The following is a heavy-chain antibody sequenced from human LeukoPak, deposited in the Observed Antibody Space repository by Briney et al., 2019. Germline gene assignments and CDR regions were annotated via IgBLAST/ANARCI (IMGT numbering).Heavy chain of an antibody. Sequence: GGSLRLSCAASGFTFSSYEMNWVRQAPGKGLEWVSYISSSGSTIYYADSVKGRFTISRDNSKNTLYLQMNSLRAEDTAVYYCARGHSGWYDYWGQGTLVTVSS. J-gene: IGHJ4*02. CDR3: ARGHSGWYDY. V-gene: IGHV3-48*03. CDR2: ISSSGSTI. D-gene: IGHD6-19*01. CDR1: GFTFSSYE.